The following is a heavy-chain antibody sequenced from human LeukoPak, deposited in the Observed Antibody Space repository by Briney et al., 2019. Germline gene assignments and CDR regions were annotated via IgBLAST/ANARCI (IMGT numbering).Heavy chain of an antibody. CDR3: ARHKAYSDYVSD. Sequence: SETPSLTCTVSGGSISSSSHYWGWIRQPPGKGLEWIGSVYYNGDTYYNPSLKSRAITSVDTSRNQFSLRLSSVTAADMAIYYCARHKAYSDYVSDWGQGTLVTVSS. CDR2: VYYNGDT. J-gene: IGHJ4*02. V-gene: IGHV4-39*01. D-gene: IGHD4-11*01. CDR1: GGSISSSSHY.